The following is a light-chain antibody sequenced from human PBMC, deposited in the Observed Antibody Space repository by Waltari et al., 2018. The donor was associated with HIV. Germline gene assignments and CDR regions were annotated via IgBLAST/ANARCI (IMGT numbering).Light chain of an antibody. CDR1: QSLAFRDGKSY. V-gene: IGKV2-30*01. J-gene: IGKJ2*01. Sequence: TQSPLSLSVTIGQPAAISCKSNQSLAFRDGKSYLFWYHQRPGHPPRRLLYQVSNRDSGVPGRITGSGSDTDFTLRISRVEAEDAGFYFCMQATSWPHTFGQRTELQI. CDR2: QVS. CDR3: MQATSWPHT.